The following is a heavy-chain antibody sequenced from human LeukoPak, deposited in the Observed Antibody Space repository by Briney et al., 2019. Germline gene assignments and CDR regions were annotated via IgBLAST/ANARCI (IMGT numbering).Heavy chain of an antibody. CDR3: AGSSRGASWPPSFDY. V-gene: IGHV3-23*01. CDR1: GFTLSSYG. D-gene: IGHD2-15*01. J-gene: IGHJ4*02. Sequence: PGGSLRLSCAASGFTLSSYGIGWVSQAPGRGLEWGSCISGSGGRTYHADSVKGRFTITRDNTKNTLYVEMNSLRAGDTVVLFCAGSSRGASWPPSFDYWGQGTLVTVSS. CDR2: ISGSGGRT.